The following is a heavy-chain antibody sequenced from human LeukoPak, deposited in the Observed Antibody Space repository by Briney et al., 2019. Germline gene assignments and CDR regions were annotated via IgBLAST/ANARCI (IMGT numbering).Heavy chain of an antibody. CDR2: NDPSDSYT. Sequence: GESLKISCKGSGYSFTSYWISWVRQMPGKGLEWMGRNDPSDSYTNYSPSFQGHVTISADKSISTAYLQWSSLKASDTAMYYCASNYGDYEGDFDYWGQGTLVTVSS. J-gene: IGHJ4*02. D-gene: IGHD4-17*01. V-gene: IGHV5-10-1*01. CDR1: GYSFTSYW. CDR3: ASNYGDYEGDFDY.